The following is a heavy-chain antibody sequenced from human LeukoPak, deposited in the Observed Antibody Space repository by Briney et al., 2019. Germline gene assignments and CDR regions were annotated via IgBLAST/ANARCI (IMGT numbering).Heavy chain of an antibody. CDR2: INGDGTTI. Sequence: GGSLRLSCAASGFTFSTSWLHWVRQSPGKGLVWVSRINGDGTTINYADSVNGRFTISRDNARNKLYLQMNSLRAEDTAVYYCARVPAQLLWFGELLSHWFDPWGQGTLVTVSS. CDR1: GFTFSTSW. D-gene: IGHD3-10*01. V-gene: IGHV3-74*01. J-gene: IGHJ5*02. CDR3: ARVPAQLLWFGELLSHWFDP.